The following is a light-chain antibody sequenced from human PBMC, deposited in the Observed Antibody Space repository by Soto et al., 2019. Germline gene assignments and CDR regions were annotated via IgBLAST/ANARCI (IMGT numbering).Light chain of an antibody. J-gene: IGKJ1*01. CDR2: KAS. CDR1: QSFNTW. CDR3: QQYYSFPWT. Sequence: IPMTKSPFTLSPSPAARVTTTCRASQSFNTWLAWYQQKPGEAPNLLIYKASSLESGVPSRFSGSGSGTEFTLTISSLQPDDFATYYCQQYYSFPWTFGQGTKVDIK. V-gene: IGKV1-5*03.